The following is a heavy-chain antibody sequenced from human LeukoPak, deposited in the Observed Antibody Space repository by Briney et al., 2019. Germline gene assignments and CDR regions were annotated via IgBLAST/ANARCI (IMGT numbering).Heavy chain of an antibody. CDR1: GFTFSSYA. J-gene: IGHJ4*02. CDR3: ARRYSSGWYWDS. V-gene: IGHV3-23*01. D-gene: IGHD6-19*01. Sequence: GGSLRLSCAASGFTFSSYAMSWVRQAPGKGLEWVSAISGSGGSTYYADSVKGRFTISRDNAKNSLFLQMNSLRDEDTAVYFCARRYSSGWYWDSWGQGTLVTVSS. CDR2: ISGSGGST.